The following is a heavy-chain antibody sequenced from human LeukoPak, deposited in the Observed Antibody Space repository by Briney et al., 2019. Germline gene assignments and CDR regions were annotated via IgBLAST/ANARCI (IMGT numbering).Heavy chain of an antibody. D-gene: IGHD3-22*01. CDR1: GGSFSGYY. J-gene: IGHJ4*02. Sequence: PSETLSLTCAVYGGSFSGYYWSWIRQPPGKGLEWIGEINHSGSTNYNPSLKSRVTISVDTSKNQFSLKLSSVTAADTAVYYCARHRDYYDSSGYYLYYFDYWGQVTLVTVSS. V-gene: IGHV4-34*01. CDR2: INHSGST. CDR3: ARHRDYYDSSGYYLYYFDY.